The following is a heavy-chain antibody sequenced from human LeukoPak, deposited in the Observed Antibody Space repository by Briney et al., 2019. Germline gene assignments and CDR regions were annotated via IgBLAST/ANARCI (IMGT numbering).Heavy chain of an antibody. CDR2: ISDDGSSA. D-gene: IGHD2-2*03. V-gene: IGHV3-74*01. CDR1: GFTFGYYW. Sequence: GGSLRLSCAASGFTFGYYWMHWVRQAPGKGLLWVSRISDDGSSANYADSVQGRFTISRDNAKNTVYLQMHSLRAEDTAVYYCVSGYCSSTTCYRGAYWGQGTLVTVSS. CDR3: VSGYCSSTTCYRGAY. J-gene: IGHJ4*02.